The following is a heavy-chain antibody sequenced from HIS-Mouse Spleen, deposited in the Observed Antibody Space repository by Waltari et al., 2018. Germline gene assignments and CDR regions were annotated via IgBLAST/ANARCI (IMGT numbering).Heavy chain of an antibody. J-gene: IGHJ5*02. CDR2: IYYSGST. V-gene: IGHV4-39*01. CDR1: GGSIGSSSSY. CDR3: ARHFRIAVAGTGGNWFDP. Sequence: QLQLQESGPGLLTPSETPSPTCTASGGSIGSSSSYWASIAQPPGKGLEWVGSIYYSGSTYYNPSLKSRVTISVDTSKNQFSLKLSSVTAADTAVYYCARHFRIAVAGTGGNWFDPWGQGTLVTVSS. D-gene: IGHD6-19*01.